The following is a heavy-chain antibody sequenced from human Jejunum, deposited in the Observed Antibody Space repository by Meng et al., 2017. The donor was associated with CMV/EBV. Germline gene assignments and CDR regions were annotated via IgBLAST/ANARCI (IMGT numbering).Heavy chain of an antibody. CDR1: GGSLTTPNYS. CDR3: ARGGWGNWNFEH. CDR2: VEDGGTT. V-gene: IGHV4-61*01. J-gene: IGHJ4*02. D-gene: IGHD3-16*01. Sequence: SGGSLTTPNYSWFWIRLPPGKGLEWIGLVEDGGTTRYKPSLVSRVSISVDTSKNQLSLTLNSVTAADTAIYYCARGGWGNWNFEHWGQGKLVTVSS.